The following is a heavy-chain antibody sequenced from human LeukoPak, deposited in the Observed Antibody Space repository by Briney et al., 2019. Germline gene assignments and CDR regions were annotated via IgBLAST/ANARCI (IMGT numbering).Heavy chain of an antibody. D-gene: IGHD6-19*01. CDR1: GFSLKTYE. J-gene: IGHJ5*02. CDR3: ARDVASNNGWPA. Sequence: GGSLRLSCVASGFSLKTYEMSWVRQAPGKGLEWISYISVGGSDEDYADSVKGRFSISRDNAKNSLFLQMNSLRVEDTAVYYCARDVASNNGWPAWGQGTLVTVSS. CDR2: ISVGGSDE. V-gene: IGHV3-48*03.